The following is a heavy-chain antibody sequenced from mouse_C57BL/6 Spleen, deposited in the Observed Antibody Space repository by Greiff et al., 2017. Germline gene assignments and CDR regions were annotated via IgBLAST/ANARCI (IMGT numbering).Heavy chain of an antibody. J-gene: IGHJ2*01. Sequence: VQLQQPGAELVKPGASVKLSCKASGYTFTSYWMQWVKQRPGQGLEWIGEIDPSDSYTNYNQKFKGKATLTVDPSSSTAYMQLSSLTSEDSAVYYCARHYDYDGGANYFDYRGQGTTLTVSS. CDR2: IDPSDSYT. CDR1: GYTFTSYW. CDR3: ARHYDYDGGANYFDY. V-gene: IGHV1-50*01. D-gene: IGHD2-4*01.